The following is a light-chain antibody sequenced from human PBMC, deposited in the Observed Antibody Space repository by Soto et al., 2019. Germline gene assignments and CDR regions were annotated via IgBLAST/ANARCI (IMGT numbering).Light chain of an antibody. CDR1: QSISNY. Sequence: DIQMTQSPSSQSASVGDRVTITCRASQSISNYLCWYQQKPGKAPKLLISAASSLQSGVPSRFSGSASGTDFTLTISSLQPEDFATYYCQQTYSTLTWTFGQGTKVEIK. CDR3: QQTYSTLTWT. CDR2: AAS. J-gene: IGKJ1*01. V-gene: IGKV1-39*01.